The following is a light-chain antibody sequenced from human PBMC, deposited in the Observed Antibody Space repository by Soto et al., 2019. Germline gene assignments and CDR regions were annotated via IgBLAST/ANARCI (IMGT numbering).Light chain of an antibody. CDR2: GAS. Sequence: EIVLTQSPGTLSLSPGERATLSCRASQSLSSSSSSLAWFRQKPGQAPRLLICGASSRATGIPDRFSGSASGTDFPLTISRLEPEDFAVYYCQQYGTSPTFGQGTKVDIK. CDR3: QQYGTSPT. V-gene: IGKV3-20*01. J-gene: IGKJ1*01. CDR1: QSLSSSSSS.